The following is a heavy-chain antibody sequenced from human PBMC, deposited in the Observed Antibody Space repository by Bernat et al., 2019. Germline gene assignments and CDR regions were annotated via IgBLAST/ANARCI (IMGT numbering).Heavy chain of an antibody. CDR3: AKDLMEEYCTNGVCYYYYGMDV. Sequence: VQLVESGGGLVQPGGSLRLSCAASGFTFSSYGMHWVRQAPGKGLEWVAVISYDGSNKYYADSVKGRFTISRDNSKNTLYLQMNSLRAEDTAVYYCAKDLMEEYCTNGVCYYYYGMDVWGQGTTVTVSS. CDR2: ISYDGSNK. J-gene: IGHJ6*02. CDR1: GFTFSSYG. V-gene: IGHV3-30*18. D-gene: IGHD2-8*01.